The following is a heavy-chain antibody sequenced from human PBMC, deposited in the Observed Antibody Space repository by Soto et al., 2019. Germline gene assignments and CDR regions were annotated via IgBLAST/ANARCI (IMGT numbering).Heavy chain of an antibody. J-gene: IGHJ3*02. Sequence: LRLSCVASGFPFSSYAMSWVRQTPGKGLEWVSGISGSGGRTYYADSVKGRFTISRDNSNNTLSLQMHILGVEDTAVYFCAKGGYYSLFDIWGQGTMVTVSS. CDR1: GFPFSSYA. CDR3: AKGGYYSLFDI. CDR2: ISGSGGRT. V-gene: IGHV3-23*01. D-gene: IGHD3-16*01.